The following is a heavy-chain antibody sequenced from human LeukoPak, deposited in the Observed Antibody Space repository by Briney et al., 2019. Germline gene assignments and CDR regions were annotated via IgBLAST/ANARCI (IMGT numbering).Heavy chain of an antibody. CDR3: ARDRAAAGGTYYYYGMDV. J-gene: IGHJ6*02. D-gene: IGHD6-13*01. CDR2: IYYSGST. Sequence: PSETLSLTCTVSGGSISSYYWSWIRQPPGKGLEWIGYIYYSGSTNYNPSLKSRVTISVDTSKNQFSLKLSSVTAADTAVYYCARDRAAAGGTYYYYGMDVWGQGTTVTVSS. CDR1: GGSISSYY. V-gene: IGHV4-59*01.